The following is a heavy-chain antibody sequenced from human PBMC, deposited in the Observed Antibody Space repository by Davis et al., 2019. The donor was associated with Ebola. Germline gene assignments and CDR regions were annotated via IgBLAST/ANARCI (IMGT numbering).Heavy chain of an antibody. CDR2: ISYDGSNK. CDR1: GFTFSSYG. D-gene: IGHD3-10*01. J-gene: IGHJ4*02. CDR3: AREQSYYGSGSYRYYFDY. V-gene: IGHV3-30*03. Sequence: GESLKISCAASGFTFSSYGMHWVRQAPGKGLEWVAVISYDGSNKYYADSVKGRFTISRDNSKNTLYLQMNSLRAEDTAVYYCAREQSYYGSGSYRYYFDYWGQGTLVTVSS.